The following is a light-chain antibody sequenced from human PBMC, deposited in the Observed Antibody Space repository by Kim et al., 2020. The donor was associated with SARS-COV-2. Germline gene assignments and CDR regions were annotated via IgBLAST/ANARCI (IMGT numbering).Light chain of an antibody. Sequence: QPVLTQSPSASASLGASVKLTCTLSSGHSSYAIAWHQQQPEKGTRYLMKLNSDGSHNKGDGIPDRFSGSSSGAERYLTISSLQSEDEADYYCQTWGTGIWVFGGGTQLTVL. J-gene: IGLJ3*02. CDR3: QTWGTGIWV. CDR2: LNSDGSH. V-gene: IGLV4-69*01. CDR1: SGHSSYA.